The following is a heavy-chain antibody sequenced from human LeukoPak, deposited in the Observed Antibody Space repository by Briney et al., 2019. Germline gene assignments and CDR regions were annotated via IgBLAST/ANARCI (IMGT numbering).Heavy chain of an antibody. CDR2: IYHSGST. Sequence: SETMSLTCTVYGYSISSGYYWGWIRQPPGKGLEWIGSIYHSGSTYYNPSLKSRATISVDTSKNQFSLKLSSVTAADTAVYYCAREGMPYGDYEDYWDQGTLVTVSS. CDR3: AREGMPYGDYEDY. CDR1: GYSISSGYY. D-gene: IGHD4-17*01. V-gene: IGHV4-38-2*02. J-gene: IGHJ4*02.